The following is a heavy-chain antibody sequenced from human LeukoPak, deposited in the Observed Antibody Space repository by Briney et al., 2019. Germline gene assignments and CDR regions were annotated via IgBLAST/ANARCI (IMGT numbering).Heavy chain of an antibody. J-gene: IGHJ4*02. CDR2: ISGSGGST. D-gene: IGHD1-26*01. CDR1: GFTFSSYA. V-gene: IGHV3-23*01. CDR3: TKGAKWELPLDY. Sequence: GSLRLSCAASGFTFSSYAMSWVRQAPGKGLEWVSAISGSGGSTYYADSVKGRFTISRDNSQNTLYLQMNSLRAEDTALYYCTKGAKWELPLDYWGQGTLVTVSS.